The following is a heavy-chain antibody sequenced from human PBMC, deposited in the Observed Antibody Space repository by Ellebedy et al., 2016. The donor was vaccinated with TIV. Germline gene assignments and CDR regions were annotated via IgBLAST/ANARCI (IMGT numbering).Heavy chain of an antibody. D-gene: IGHD6-13*01. J-gene: IGHJ4*02. CDR2: INPGNDDT. CDR3: ARDRIREDGILFDY. Sequence: AASVKVSCKASGYTFTNYAMHWVRQAPGQRLEWMGWINPGNDDTKLSQKFQGGVTIPGDTSASTVSMELSSLTSEDTAVYYCARDRIREDGILFDYWGQGTLVTVSS. CDR1: GYTFTNYA. V-gene: IGHV1-3*01.